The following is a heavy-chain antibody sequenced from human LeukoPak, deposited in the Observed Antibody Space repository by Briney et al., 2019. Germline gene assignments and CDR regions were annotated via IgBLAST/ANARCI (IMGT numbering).Heavy chain of an antibody. CDR2: IYSGGST. Sequence: SGGSLRLSCAASGFTFKTYAMSWVRQAPGKGLEWVSVIYSGGSTYYADSVKGRFTISRDNSKNTLYLQMNSLRAEDTAVYYCARSLSIVGATGGYWGQGTLVTVSS. CDR3: ARSLSIVGATGGY. V-gene: IGHV3-66*01. J-gene: IGHJ4*02. CDR1: GFTFKTYA. D-gene: IGHD1-26*01.